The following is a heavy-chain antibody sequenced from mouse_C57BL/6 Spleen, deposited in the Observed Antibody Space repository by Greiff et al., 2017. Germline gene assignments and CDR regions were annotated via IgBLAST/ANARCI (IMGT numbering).Heavy chain of an antibody. J-gene: IGHJ4*01. V-gene: IGHV14-3*01. CDR1: GFNIKNTY. Sequence: VQLQQSVAELVGPGASVTMSCTASGFNIKNTYMRWVQQRPEQGLEWIGRIGPANGNTKDAPKFPGKAPITADASCNTAYLQLSSLTSEDTAIYCCARKVIYDGYYNYAMDYWGQGTSVTVSS. CDR2: IGPANGNT. CDR3: ARKVIYDGYYNYAMDY. D-gene: IGHD2-3*01.